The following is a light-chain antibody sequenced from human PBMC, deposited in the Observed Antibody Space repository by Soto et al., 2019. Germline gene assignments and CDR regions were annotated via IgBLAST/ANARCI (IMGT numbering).Light chain of an antibody. CDR2: WAS. CDR3: QQYYSNPWT. CDR1: QNVLYSSNSKNY. V-gene: IGKV4-1*01. J-gene: IGKJ1*01. Sequence: IVMTQSPDSLAVSLGERATINCKSSQNVLYSSNSKNYLAWYQQKPGQPPKLLIYWASTRKSGVPDRFSGSGSGTDFTLTISSLQAEDVAVYYCQQYYSNPWTFGQGTKVEIK.